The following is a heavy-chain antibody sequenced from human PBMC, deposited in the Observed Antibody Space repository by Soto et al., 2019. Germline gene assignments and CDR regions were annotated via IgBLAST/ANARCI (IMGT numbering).Heavy chain of an antibody. CDR2: IIPIFGTA. Sequence: SVKVSCKASGGTFSRYASSWVRQAHGQGLEWMGGIIPIFGTANYAQKFQGRVTITADESTSTAYMELSSLRSEDTAVYYCARLAYCTNGVCDLYYYYYGMDVWGQGTTVTVSS. J-gene: IGHJ6*02. D-gene: IGHD2-8*01. CDR1: GGTFSRYA. V-gene: IGHV1-69*13. CDR3: ARLAYCTNGVCDLYYYYYGMDV.